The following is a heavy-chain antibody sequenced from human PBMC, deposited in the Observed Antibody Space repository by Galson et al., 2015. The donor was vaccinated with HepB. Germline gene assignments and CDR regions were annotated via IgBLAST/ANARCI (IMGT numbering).Heavy chain of an antibody. CDR1: GFTFSSYS. CDR3: LAMTTVTPFAFDI. CDR2: ISSSSSYI. Sequence: SLRLSCAASGFTFSSYSMNWVRQAPGKGLEWVSSISSSSSYIYYADSVKGRFTTSRDNSKNTLYLQMSSLRAEDTAVYYCLAMTTVTPFAFDIWGQGTMVTVSS. D-gene: IGHD4-17*01. J-gene: IGHJ3*02. V-gene: IGHV3-21*01.